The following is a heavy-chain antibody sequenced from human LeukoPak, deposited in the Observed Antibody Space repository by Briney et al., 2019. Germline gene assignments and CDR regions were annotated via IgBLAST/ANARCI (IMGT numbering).Heavy chain of an antibody. V-gene: IGHV4-30-2*01. Sequence: PSQTLSLTCIVSGDSISSGGYYWSWIRQPPGKGLEWIGYIYHSGSTYYNPSLQSRVTISVDRSKNQFSLKLISVTAADTAVYYCARGTYCSSTSCYTFDYWGQGTLVTVSS. CDR1: GDSISSGGYY. CDR3: ARGTYCSSTSCYTFDY. D-gene: IGHD2-2*02. J-gene: IGHJ4*02. CDR2: IYHSGST.